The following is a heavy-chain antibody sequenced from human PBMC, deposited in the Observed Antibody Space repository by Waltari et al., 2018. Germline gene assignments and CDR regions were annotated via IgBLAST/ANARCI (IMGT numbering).Heavy chain of an antibody. Sequence: EVQLVESGGGLVQPGGSLRLSCAASGFTFSSYQLHWLRQAHGKGLEWVSYISSSGSTIYYADSVKGRFTISRDNAKNSLYLQMNSLRAEDTAVYYCARGKDYCSSTSCYFDYWGQGTLVTVSS. J-gene: IGHJ4*02. D-gene: IGHD2-2*01. CDR3: ARGKDYCSSTSCYFDY. CDR2: ISSSGSTI. CDR1: GFTFSSYQ. V-gene: IGHV3-48*03.